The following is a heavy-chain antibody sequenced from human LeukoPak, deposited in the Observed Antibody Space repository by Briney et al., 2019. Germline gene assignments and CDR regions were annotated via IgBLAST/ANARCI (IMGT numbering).Heavy chain of an antibody. J-gene: IGHJ3*02. V-gene: IGHV3-11*03. CDR3: VGVVLVVPAAVDT. CDR2: ISSSGYHT. CDR1: RFIFSVYS. D-gene: IGHD3-3*01. Sequence: GGSLRLSCAASRFIFSVYSINWVRQAPGKGLEWVSYISSSGYHTNYADSVKGRFTISRDNAKNSLYLQMNSLRAEDTAVYYCVGVVLVVPAAVDTWGQGTMVTVSS.